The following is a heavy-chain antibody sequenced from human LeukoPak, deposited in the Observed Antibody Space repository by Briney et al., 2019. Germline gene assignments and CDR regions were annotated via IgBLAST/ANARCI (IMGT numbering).Heavy chain of an antibody. CDR2: INPNSGGT. Sequence: GGSLRLSCAASGFTFSSYAMHWVRQAPGQGLEWMGRINPNSGGTNYAQKFQGRVTMTRDTSISTAYMELSRLRSDDTAVYYCAREGPIVGATGSGDYWGQGTLVTVSS. D-gene: IGHD1-26*01. J-gene: IGHJ4*02. CDR1: GFTFSSYA. V-gene: IGHV1-2*06. CDR3: AREGPIVGATGSGDY.